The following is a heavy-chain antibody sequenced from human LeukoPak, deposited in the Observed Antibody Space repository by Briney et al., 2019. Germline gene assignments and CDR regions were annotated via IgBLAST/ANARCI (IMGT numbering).Heavy chain of an antibody. D-gene: IGHD2-15*01. J-gene: IGHJ6*02. V-gene: IGHV4-34*01. CDR2: SNHSGST. CDR1: GGSFSGYY. CDR3: ASQAYCSGGSCSSDRNHYYYGMDV. Sequence: SETLSLTCAVYGGSFSGYYWSWIRQPPGKGLEWIGESNHSGSTSYNPSLKSRATITVDTSKNQFPLKLSSVTAADTAVYYCASQAYCSGGSCSSDRNHYYYGMDVWGQGTTVTVSS.